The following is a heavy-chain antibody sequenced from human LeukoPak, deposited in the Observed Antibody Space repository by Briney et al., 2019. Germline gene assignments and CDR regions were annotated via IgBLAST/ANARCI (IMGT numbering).Heavy chain of an antibody. J-gene: IGHJ4*02. V-gene: IGHV1-2*02. CDR2: MHPGNGNT. Sequence: GASVKVSCKASGYRFISNYIQWVRQAPGLEPEWMGWMHPGNGNTRYAEKFQGRVTMTRDTSINTAYMDLSSLRSDDTAVYYCAREGSYCVGGDCYSFDFWGQGTLITVSS. D-gene: IGHD2-21*02. CDR3: AREGSYCVGGDCYSFDF. CDR1: GYRFISNY.